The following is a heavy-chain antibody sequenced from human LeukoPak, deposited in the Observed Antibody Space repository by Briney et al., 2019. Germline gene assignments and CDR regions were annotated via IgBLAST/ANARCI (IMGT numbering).Heavy chain of an antibody. V-gene: IGHV4-34*01. CDR1: GGSFSGYY. Sequence: SETLSLTCAVYGGSFSGYYWSWIRQPPGKGLEWIGEINHSGSTNYNPSLKSRVTISVDTSKNQFSLKLSSVIAADTAVYYCARTHTIFGVVRRNWFDPWGQGTLVTVSS. CDR2: INHSGST. J-gene: IGHJ5*02. CDR3: ARTHTIFGVVRRNWFDP. D-gene: IGHD3-3*01.